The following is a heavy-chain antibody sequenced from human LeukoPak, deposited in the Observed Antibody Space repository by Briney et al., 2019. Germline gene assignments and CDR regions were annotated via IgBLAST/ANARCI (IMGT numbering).Heavy chain of an antibody. D-gene: IGHD4-23*01. CDR1: GYSFTNYW. Sequence: TGESLKISCKGSGYSFTNYWIGWVGQMPGKGLEWMGIIYPGDSETRYSPSFQGQVTISADRSISTVYLQWSSLEASDTAMYYCAKCTSVYYGGYPDDAFDIWGQGTMVTVSS. CDR3: AKCTSVYYGGYPDDAFDI. CDR2: IYPGDSET. J-gene: IGHJ3*02. V-gene: IGHV5-51*01.